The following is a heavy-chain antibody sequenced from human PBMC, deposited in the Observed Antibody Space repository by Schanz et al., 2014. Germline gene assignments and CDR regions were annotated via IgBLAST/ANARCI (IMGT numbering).Heavy chain of an antibody. J-gene: IGHJ6*02. CDR3: ARHGGIPYYPMDV. D-gene: IGHD3-16*01. CDR1: GFTFTNYA. Sequence: VQLLESGGGLVQPGGSLRLSCAASGFTFTNYAMSWVRQHPGKGLEWIGYISYSGRTYYSPSLKSRLTMSVDTSKNQFSLRLSSVTAADTAVYYCARHGGIPYYPMDVWGQGTTVTVSS. CDR2: ISYSGRT. V-gene: IGHV4-31*02.